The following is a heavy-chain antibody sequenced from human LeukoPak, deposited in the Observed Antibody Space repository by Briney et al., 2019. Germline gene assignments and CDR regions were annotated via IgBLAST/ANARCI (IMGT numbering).Heavy chain of an antibody. CDR3: ARGVRYCSSTSCYGWFDP. CDR2: INPNSGGT. CDR1: GYTFTGYY. Sequence: ASVKVSCKASGYTFTGYYMHWVRQAPGQGLEWMGWINPNSGGTNYAQKFQGRVTMTRDTSISTAYMELSRLRSDDTAVYYCARGVRYCSSTSCYGWFDPWGQGTLVTVSS. D-gene: IGHD2-2*01. J-gene: IGHJ5*02. V-gene: IGHV1-2*02.